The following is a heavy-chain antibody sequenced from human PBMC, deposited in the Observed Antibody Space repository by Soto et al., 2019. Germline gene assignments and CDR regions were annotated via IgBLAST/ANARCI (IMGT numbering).Heavy chain of an antibody. CDR1: GCTFSSYA. CDR3: ARTPSRYDFWSDNWFDP. V-gene: IGHV1-69*06. CDR2: IIPTFGTA. D-gene: IGHD3-3*01. Sequence: SVKVSCKASGCTFSSYAISWVRQAPGQGLEWMGGIIPTFGTANYAQKFQGRVTITADKSTSTAYMELSSLRSEDTAVYYCARTPSRYDFWSDNWFDPWGQGTLVTVS. J-gene: IGHJ5*02.